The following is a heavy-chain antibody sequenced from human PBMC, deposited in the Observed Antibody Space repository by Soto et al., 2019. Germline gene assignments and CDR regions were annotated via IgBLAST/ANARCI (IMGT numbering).Heavy chain of an antibody. CDR3: TMSYGYTFGGSLDN. CDR2: IITAFGTT. J-gene: IGHJ4*02. V-gene: IGHV1-69*01. Sequence: QVQLVQSGPEVKKPGSSVKVSCKASGDTFNSYVITWVRQAPGQGLEWLGGIITAFGTTSYAQNFQDRLTITADEAATTDHMELSSLTSDATAMYYCTMSYGYTFGGSLDNWGQGTLVTVSS. D-gene: IGHD5-18*01. CDR1: GDTFNSYV.